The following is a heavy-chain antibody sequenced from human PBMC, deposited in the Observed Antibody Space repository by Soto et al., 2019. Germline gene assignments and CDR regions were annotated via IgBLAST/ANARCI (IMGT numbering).Heavy chain of an antibody. CDR2: ISYDGSNK. D-gene: IGHD5-18*01. CDR1: GFTCCSYV. Sequence: PWGSLRLSCAASGFTCCSYVMPGVRQAPGKGLEWVAVISYDGSNKYYADSVKGRFTISRDNSKNTLYLQMNSLRAEDTAVYYCARDGRLQLWLDLIALEYYFDYWGQGTLVTVSS. V-gene: IGHV3-30-3*01. CDR3: ARDGRLQLWLDLIALEYYFDY. J-gene: IGHJ4*02.